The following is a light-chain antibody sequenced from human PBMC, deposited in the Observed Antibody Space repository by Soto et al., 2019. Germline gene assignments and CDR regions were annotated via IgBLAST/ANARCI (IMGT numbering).Light chain of an antibody. V-gene: IGLV2-14*03. Sequence: QSVLTQPASVSGSPGQSITISCTGSSSDVGTYTYVSWYQHHPGKAPKLMIYDVDVRPSGISNRFSGSKSGNTASLSITGLQAEDEADYYCNSYTSSGTYFLFGGGTKLTVL. CDR2: DVD. J-gene: IGLJ2*01. CDR1: SSDVGTYTY. CDR3: NSYTSSGTYFL.